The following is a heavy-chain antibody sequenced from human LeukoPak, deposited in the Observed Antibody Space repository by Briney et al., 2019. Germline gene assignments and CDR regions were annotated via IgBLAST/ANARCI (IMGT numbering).Heavy chain of an antibody. V-gene: IGHV3-21*01. CDR2: ISSSSSYI. CDR1: GFTFSSYS. D-gene: IGHD6-19*01. J-gene: IGHJ4*02. Sequence: GGSLRLSCAASGFTFSSYSMNWVRQAPGKGLEWVSSISSSSSYIYYADSVKGRFTISRDNSKNTLYLQMNSLRAEDTAVYYCAKGSSGSPSGGYWGQGTLVTVSS. CDR3: AKGSSGSPSGGY.